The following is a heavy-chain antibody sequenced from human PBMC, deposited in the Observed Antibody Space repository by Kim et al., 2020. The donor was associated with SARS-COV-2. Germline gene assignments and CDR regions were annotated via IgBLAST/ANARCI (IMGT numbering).Heavy chain of an antibody. CDR3: ARGLSYFDY. CDR2: ITPYNGNT. J-gene: IGHJ4*02. D-gene: IGHD3-16*01. CDR1: GYSFSNYH. Sequence: ASVKVSCKTSGYSFSNYHVTWVRQAPGQGLEWMGWITPYNGNTKYAQNLQGRVTMTTDTSTSTFYMELRGLRSDDTAVYYCARGLSYFDYWGQGTLVTVSS. V-gene: IGHV1-18*01.